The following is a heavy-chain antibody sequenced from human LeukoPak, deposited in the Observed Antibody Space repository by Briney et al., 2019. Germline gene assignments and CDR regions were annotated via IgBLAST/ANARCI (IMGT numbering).Heavy chain of an antibody. D-gene: IGHD4-17*01. CDR2: IYSGGST. V-gene: IGHV3-53*01. CDR1: GFTVSSNY. Sequence: GGSLRLSCAASGFTVSSNYMSWVRQAPGQGLEWVSVIYSGGSTYYADSVKGRFTISRDNSKNTLYLQMNSLRAEDTAVYYCARDFRDYGDYARGDYYYYYMDVWGKGTTVTISS. CDR3: ARDFRDYGDYARGDYYYYYMDV. J-gene: IGHJ6*03.